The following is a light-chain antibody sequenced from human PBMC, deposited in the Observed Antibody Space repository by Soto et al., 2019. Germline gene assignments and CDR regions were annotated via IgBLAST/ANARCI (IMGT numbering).Light chain of an antibody. CDR3: QQYGSPPWT. CDR2: GAS. V-gene: IGKV3-20*01. CDR1: QSVSSNY. Sequence: EIVLTQSPGTLSLSPGERATLSCRASQSVSSNYLAWYQQKPGQAPRLLIYGASSRATGIPDRFSGSESGTDFTLTISRLEPEDFAVYYCQQYGSPPWTFGQGTKVEIK. J-gene: IGKJ1*01.